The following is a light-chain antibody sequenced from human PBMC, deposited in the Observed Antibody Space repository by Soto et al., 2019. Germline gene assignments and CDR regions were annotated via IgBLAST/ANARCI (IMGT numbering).Light chain of an antibody. V-gene: IGLV1-44*01. J-gene: IGLJ3*02. CDR1: SSNIGNNI. CDR3: GTWDDTLDGHWV. Sequence: QSVLTQPPSASGTPGQTVTISCSGRSSNIGNNIVNWYQQVPGTPPKLLIHNNKYRSSGVPDRFSGSKSATSASLVISGIQSEDEADYYCGTWDDTLDGHWVFGGGTKLTVL. CDR2: NNK.